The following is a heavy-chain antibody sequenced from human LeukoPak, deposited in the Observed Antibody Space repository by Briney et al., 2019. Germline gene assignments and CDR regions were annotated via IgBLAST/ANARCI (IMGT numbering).Heavy chain of an antibody. CDR1: GFTFSTHS. J-gene: IGHJ4*02. CDR2: IISSSNTI. V-gene: IGHV3-48*04. CDR3: ARDLGIAARPDY. Sequence: PGGSLRLSCAVSGFTFSTHSMNWVRQAPGKGLEWVSYIISSSNTIYYADSVKGRFTISRDNAKNSLYLQMNSLRAEDTAVYYCARDLGIAARPDYWGQGTLVTVSS. D-gene: IGHD6-6*01.